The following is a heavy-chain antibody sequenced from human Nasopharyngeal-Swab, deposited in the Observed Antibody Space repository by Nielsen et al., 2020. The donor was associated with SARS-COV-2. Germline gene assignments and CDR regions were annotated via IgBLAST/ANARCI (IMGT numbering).Heavy chain of an antibody. Sequence: GASLKISCAASGFTFSSYSMNWVRQAPGKGLEWVSSISSSSGYIYYADSVKGRFTISRDNAKNSLYLQMNSLRAEDTAVYYCARETPLPRSWYLLGSYYYGMDVWGQGTTVTVSS. D-gene: IGHD6-13*01. J-gene: IGHJ6*02. CDR2: ISSSSGYI. CDR3: ARETPLPRSWYLLGSYYYGMDV. CDR1: GFTFSSYS. V-gene: IGHV3-21*01.